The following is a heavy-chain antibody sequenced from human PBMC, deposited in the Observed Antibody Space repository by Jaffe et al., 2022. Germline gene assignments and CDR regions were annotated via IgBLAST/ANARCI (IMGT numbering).Heavy chain of an antibody. CDR2: INPEESEK. J-gene: IGHJ4*02. Sequence: EVHLVDSGGGLVQPGGSLRFSCAASGFSFSTTWMNIVRQAPGKGPEWVASINPEESEKLYAASVKGRFTISRDNAKNSLYLQMNSLRAEDTATYYCAKSGVFTFDYWGQGTLVTVSS. V-gene: IGHV3-7*01. CDR1: GFSFSTTW. D-gene: IGHD2-15*01. CDR3: AKSGVFTFDY.